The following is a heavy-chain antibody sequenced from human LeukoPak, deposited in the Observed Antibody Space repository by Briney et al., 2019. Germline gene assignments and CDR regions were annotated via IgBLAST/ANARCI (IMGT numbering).Heavy chain of an antibody. Sequence: SETLSLTCAVYGGSFSGDYWSWIRQRPQGGLEWGWEINHSGSTNYNPSLKSRVTISVDTSKNQFSLKLSSVTAADTAVYYCASGTDSQDYWGQGTLVTVSS. CDR1: GGSFSGDY. CDR3: ASGTDSQDY. V-gene: IGHV4-34*01. J-gene: IGHJ4*02. CDR2: INHSGST. D-gene: IGHD2-15*01.